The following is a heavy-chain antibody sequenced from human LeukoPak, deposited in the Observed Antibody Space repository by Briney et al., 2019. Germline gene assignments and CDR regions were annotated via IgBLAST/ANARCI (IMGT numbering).Heavy chain of an antibody. Sequence: PGGSLRLSCAASGFTFSNYAMHWVRQAPGKGLEWVAVISYDGTNEYYADSVKGRFTISRDSSKNTLYLQMNSLRTEDTAVYYCARDEGVVVITLFDYWGQGTLVTVSS. D-gene: IGHD3-22*01. CDR2: ISYDGTNE. V-gene: IGHV3-30-3*01. CDR1: GFTFSNYA. CDR3: ARDEGVVVITLFDY. J-gene: IGHJ4*02.